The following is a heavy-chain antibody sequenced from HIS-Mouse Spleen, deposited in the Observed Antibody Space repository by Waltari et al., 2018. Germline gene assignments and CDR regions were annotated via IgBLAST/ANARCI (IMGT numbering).Heavy chain of an antibody. J-gene: IGHJ5*02. CDR1: GFTFSSYW. D-gene: IGHD5-12*01. V-gene: IGHV3-7*01. CDR2: IKEDGSGK. CDR3: ARERRGPGWFDP. Sequence: EVQLVESGGGLVQPGGSLRLSCAASGFTFSSYWMSWVRQAPGKGLEWVANIKEDGSGKYYVDSVKGRFTSSRDNAKNSLYLQMNSLRAEDTAVYYCARERRGPGWFDPWGQGTLVTVSS.